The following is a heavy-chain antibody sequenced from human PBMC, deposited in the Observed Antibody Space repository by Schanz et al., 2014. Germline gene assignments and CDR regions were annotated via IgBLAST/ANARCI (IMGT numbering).Heavy chain of an antibody. V-gene: IGHV3-23*01. Sequence: EVQLLESGGGLVQPGGSLRLSCAASGFTFTNYAMTWVRQAPGKGLEWVSGISGSGGSTYYADSVRDRFTISRDNSKNMLYLQINNLRAEDTAVYYCARGTDTAMEHRPFDYWGQGTLVTVSS. CDR1: GFTFTNYA. J-gene: IGHJ4*02. CDR3: ARGTDTAMEHRPFDY. D-gene: IGHD5-18*01. CDR2: ISGSGGST.